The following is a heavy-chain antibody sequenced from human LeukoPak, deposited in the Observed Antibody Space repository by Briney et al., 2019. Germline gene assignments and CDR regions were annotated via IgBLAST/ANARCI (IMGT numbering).Heavy chain of an antibody. CDR2: ICYSGST. CDR1: GGSISSSSYY. Sequence: SETLSLTCTVSGGSISSSSYYWGWIRQPPGKGLEWNGSICYSGSTYYNPSLRSRVTISVDTSKNQFSLKLSSVTAADPAVYYCARWVAARRGGSFDYWGQGTLVTVSS. D-gene: IGHD6-6*01. V-gene: IGHV4-39*01. J-gene: IGHJ4*02. CDR3: ARWVAARRGGSFDY.